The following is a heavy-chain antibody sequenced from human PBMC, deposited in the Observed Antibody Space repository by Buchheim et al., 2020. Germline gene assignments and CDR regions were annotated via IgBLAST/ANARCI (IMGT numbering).Heavy chain of an antibody. D-gene: IGHD2-2*01. Sequence: QVQLQESGPGLVKPSQTLSLTCTVSGGSISSGGYYWSWIRQHPGKGLEWIGQIYYSGTSYYSPSLRSRVAMSVDTSKNQFFLRLSSMTAADTAVYYCARASYQYDNWFDSWGQG. J-gene: IGHJ5*02. CDR1: GGSISSGGYY. CDR2: IYYSGTS. CDR3: ARASYQYDNWFDS. V-gene: IGHV4-31*03.